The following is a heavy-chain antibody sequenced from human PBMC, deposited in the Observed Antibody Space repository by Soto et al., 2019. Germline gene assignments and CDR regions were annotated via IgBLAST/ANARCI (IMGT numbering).Heavy chain of an antibody. J-gene: IGHJ6*02. CDR3: ARAGDVDTAIPYGMDV. V-gene: IGHV4-30-4*01. D-gene: IGHD5-18*01. Sequence: QVQLQESGPGLVKPSQTLSLTCTVSGGSISSGDYYWSWIRQPPGKGLEWIGYIYYSGSTYYNPSLQSRVTISVDTSKSQFSLKLSSVTAADTAVYYCARAGDVDTAIPYGMDVWGQGTTVTVSS. CDR1: GGSISSGDYY. CDR2: IYYSGST.